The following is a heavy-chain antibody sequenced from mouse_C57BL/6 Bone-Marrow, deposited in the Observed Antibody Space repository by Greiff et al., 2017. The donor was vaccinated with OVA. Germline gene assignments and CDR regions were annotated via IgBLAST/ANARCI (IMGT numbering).Heavy chain of an antibody. D-gene: IGHD1-1*01. CDR3: ARDRYYGSSYVGY. CDR1: GFTFSSYA. Sequence: EVKLVESGGGLVKPGGSLKLSCAASGFTFSSYAMSWVRQTPEKRLEWVATISDGGSYTYYPDNVKGRFTISRDNAKNNLYLQMSHLKSEDTAMYYCARDRYYGSSYVGYWGQGTTLTVSS. J-gene: IGHJ2*01. CDR2: ISDGGSYT. V-gene: IGHV5-4*01.